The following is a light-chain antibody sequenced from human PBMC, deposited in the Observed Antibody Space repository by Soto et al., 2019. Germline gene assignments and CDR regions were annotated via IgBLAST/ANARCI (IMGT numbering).Light chain of an antibody. V-gene: IGKV3-11*01. CDR1: QSVSSY. Sequence: EIVLTQSPATLSLSPGERAALSCRASQSVSSYLAWYQQKPGQAPRLLIYDASKRATGIPARFSGSGSGTEFTLTISSLEPEDFAVSFCQQRSNWPSTFGGGTKVEI. CDR2: DAS. J-gene: IGKJ4*01. CDR3: QQRSNWPST.